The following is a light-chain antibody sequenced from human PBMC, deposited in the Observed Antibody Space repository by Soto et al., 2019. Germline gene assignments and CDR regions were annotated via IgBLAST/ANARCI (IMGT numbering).Light chain of an antibody. CDR3: QQRSIWPPWT. CDR2: DAS. J-gene: IGKJ1*01. Sequence: DIVLTQSPSTLSLSPGERVTLSCRASQSVSNSLAWYQQKPGQPPRLLLYDASVRATGVPARFSGSGSGTDFSLPISSLQPQDFAIYYCQQRSIWPPWTFGQGTKVDIK. CDR1: QSVSNS. V-gene: IGKV3-11*01.